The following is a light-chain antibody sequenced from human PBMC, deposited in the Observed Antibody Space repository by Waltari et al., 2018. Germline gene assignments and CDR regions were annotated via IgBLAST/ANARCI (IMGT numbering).Light chain of an antibody. CDR2: LGS. CDR3: HHYYIPPLT. J-gene: IGKJ5*01. Sequence: DIVMTQSPVSLAVTPGEPASISCRSSQSLLHSNGYDYVHWYLQKAGQSPYLLIYLGSNLASGVPDRFSGSGSGTDFTLTISSLQAEDVAVYYCHHYYIPPLTFGQGTRLEIK. V-gene: IGKV2-28*01. CDR1: QSLLHSNGYDY.